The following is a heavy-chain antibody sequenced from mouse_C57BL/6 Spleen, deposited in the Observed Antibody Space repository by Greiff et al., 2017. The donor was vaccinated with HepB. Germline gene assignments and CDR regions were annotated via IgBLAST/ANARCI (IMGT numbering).Heavy chain of an antibody. CDR1: GYTFTSYW. Sequence: QVHVKQPGAELVMPGASVKLSCKASGYTFTSYWMHWVKQRPGQGLEWIGEIDPSDSYTNYNQKFKGKSTLTVDKSSSTAYMQLSSLTSEDSAVYYCARGTTVDYWGQGTTLTVSS. CDR2: IDPSDSYT. J-gene: IGHJ2*01. D-gene: IGHD1-1*01. CDR3: ARGTTVDY. V-gene: IGHV1-69*01.